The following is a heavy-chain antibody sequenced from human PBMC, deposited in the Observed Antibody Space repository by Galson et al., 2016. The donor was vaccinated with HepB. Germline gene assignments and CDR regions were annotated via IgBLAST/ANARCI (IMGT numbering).Heavy chain of an antibody. J-gene: IGHJ3*02. CDR2: LNPNSAKT. V-gene: IGHV1-8*01. D-gene: IGHD3-3*01. CDR1: GYAFTSYD. CDR3: ARGGQHLSTLQWFYDVTPNSAFDI. Sequence: SVKVSCKASGYAFTSYDINWVRQATGQGLEWMGWLNPNSAKTAYAQKFQGRLTMTRNTSTSTAYLELSSLRSDDTAVYFCARGGQHLSTLQWFYDVTPNSAFDIWGQGTVITVSS.